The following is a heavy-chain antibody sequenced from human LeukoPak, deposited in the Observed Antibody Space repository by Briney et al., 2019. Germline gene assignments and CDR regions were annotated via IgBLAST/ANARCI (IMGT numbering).Heavy chain of an antibody. J-gene: IGHJ2*01. D-gene: IGHD7-27*01. CDR3: ARASFWGSETYWYFDL. Sequence: KPGGSLRLSCAASGFTFSDYYMSWIRQAPGKGLEWVSYISSSSGYTNYADSVKGRFTISRDNAKNSLFLQMNSLRAEDTAVYYCARASFWGSETYWYFDLWGRGTLVTVSS. CDR2: ISSSSGYT. CDR1: GFTFSDYY. V-gene: IGHV3-11*06.